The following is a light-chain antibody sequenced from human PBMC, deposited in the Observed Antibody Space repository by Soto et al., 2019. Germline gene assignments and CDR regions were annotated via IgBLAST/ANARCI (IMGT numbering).Light chain of an antibody. Sequence: DIQLTQSPSSLSASIGDSVIITCRASQDIGTYVNWYQHKPGKAPKHLIYAASSLQTGVPSRFTGRGSPTESTLPIDSLQHGDVSSYYCQQTYTTPRITFGQGTRLE. CDR1: QDIGTY. J-gene: IGKJ5*01. V-gene: IGKV1-39*01. CDR2: AAS. CDR3: QQTYTTPRIT.